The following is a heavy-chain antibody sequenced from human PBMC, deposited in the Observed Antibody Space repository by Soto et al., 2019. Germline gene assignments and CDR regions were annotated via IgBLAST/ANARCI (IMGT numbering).Heavy chain of an antibody. CDR2: VNTRGTS. J-gene: IGHJ4*02. CDR3: VTESGHTGTYEVY. CDR1: GASISHYS. D-gene: IGHD1-26*01. Sequence: PSETLSLTCTVSGASISHYSCSLMRQSAGKGLEWIGRVNTRGTSHYNPSLRSRVAVSVEKSRNKFSLRVTSVTAADTALYYCVTESGHTGTYEVYWGQGIPVTVSS. V-gene: IGHV4-4*07.